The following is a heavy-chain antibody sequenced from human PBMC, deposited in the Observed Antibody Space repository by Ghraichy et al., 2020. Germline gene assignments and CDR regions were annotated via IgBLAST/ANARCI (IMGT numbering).Heavy chain of an antibody. Sequence: GGSLRLSCAGSGFIFGEYAVSWFRQAPGQGLELVGFIRTKRTYGGSTEYAASVKDRFSISRDDSKSVAYLQMNSLKTEDTAVYYCARFFAEPYYSDSSGYLQWGQGTLVTVSS. V-gene: IGHV3-49*03. J-gene: IGHJ4*02. CDR3: ARFFAEPYYSDSSGYLQ. CDR1: GFIFGEYA. CDR2: IRTKRTYGGST. D-gene: IGHD3-22*01.